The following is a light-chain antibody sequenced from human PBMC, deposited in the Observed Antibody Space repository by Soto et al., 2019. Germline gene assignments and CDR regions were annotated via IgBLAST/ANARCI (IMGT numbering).Light chain of an antibody. CDR3: AAWDDSLSGYV. CDR1: SSNIGTNY. Sequence: QLVLTQAPTASAPPGQRVSISCSGSSSNIGTNYVYWYQQLPGTAPKLLIYKNNQRPSGVPDRFSGSKSGTSASLVISGLRSEDEADYYCAAWDDSLSGYVFGTGTKLTVL. J-gene: IGLJ1*01. CDR2: KNN. V-gene: IGLV1-47*01.